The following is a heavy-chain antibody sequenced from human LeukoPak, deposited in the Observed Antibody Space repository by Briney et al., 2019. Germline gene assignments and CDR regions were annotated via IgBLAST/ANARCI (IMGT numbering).Heavy chain of an antibody. D-gene: IGHD6-6*01. CDR2: INANSGNT. CDR3: ARLARYYYGMDV. CDR1: RYSFNRCD. Sequence: ASVNLSCNASRYSFNRCDIHCARLDAGQALECMGWINANSGNTGYAQKFQGRVTMTRNTSMNTAYMELSSLTSDGTAAYYCARLARYYYGMDVWPQGTTVIVS. V-gene: IGHV1-8*01. J-gene: IGHJ6*02.